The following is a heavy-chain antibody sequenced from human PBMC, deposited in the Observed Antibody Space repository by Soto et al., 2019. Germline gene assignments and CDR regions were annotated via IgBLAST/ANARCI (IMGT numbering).Heavy chain of an antibody. CDR1: GGSISSGDYY. Sequence: QVQLQESGPGLVKPSQTLSLTCTVSGGSISSGDYYWSWIRQPPGKGLEWIGYIYYSGSTYYNPSRKSRVTISVDTSKNQFSLKLSSVTAADTAVYYCARADQGYSYGYFVRVSSWWFDPWGQGTLVTVSS. CDR3: ARADQGYSYGYFVRVSSWWFDP. CDR2: IYYSGST. D-gene: IGHD5-18*01. J-gene: IGHJ5*02. V-gene: IGHV4-30-4*01.